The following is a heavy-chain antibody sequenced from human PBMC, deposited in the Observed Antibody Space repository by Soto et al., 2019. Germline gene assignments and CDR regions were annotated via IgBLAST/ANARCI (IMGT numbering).Heavy chain of an antibody. V-gene: IGHV4-4*02. CDR3: ARSTYDYDSSGPNWFDP. J-gene: IGHJ5*02. CDR1: GGSISSSNW. CDR2: IYHSGST. D-gene: IGHD3-22*01. Sequence: TSETLSLTCAVSGGSISSSNWWSWVRQPPGKGLERIGEIYHSGSTNYNPSLKSRVTISVDKSKNQFSLKLSSVTAADTAVYYCARSTYDYDSSGPNWFDPWGQGTLVTVSS.